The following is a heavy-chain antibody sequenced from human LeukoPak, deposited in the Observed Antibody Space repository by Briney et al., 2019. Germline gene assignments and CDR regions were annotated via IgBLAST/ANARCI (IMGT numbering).Heavy chain of an antibody. D-gene: IGHD1-26*01. Sequence: GGSLRLSCAASGFTFSTYWTSWVRQVPGKGLEWVANIKHDGSQKFYVDSVKGRFTISRDNVQNSLSLQMNSLGGEDTSVYYCTSLWEVPGPDFWGQGTLVTVSS. J-gene: IGHJ4*02. CDR2: IKHDGSQK. CDR1: GFTFSTYW. CDR3: TSLWEVPGPDF. V-gene: IGHV3-7*02.